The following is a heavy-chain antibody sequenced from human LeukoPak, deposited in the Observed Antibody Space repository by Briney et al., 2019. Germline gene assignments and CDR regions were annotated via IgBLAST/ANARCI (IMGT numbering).Heavy chain of an antibody. CDR2: ISAYNGNT. Sequence: ASVKVSCKASGYTFTSYGISWVRQAPGQGLEWMGWISAYNGNTNYAQKLQDRVTMTTDTSTSTAYMELRSLRSDDTAVYYCARSAHDYGDYVSRGAFDIWGQGTMVTVSS. J-gene: IGHJ3*02. CDR3: ARSAHDYGDYVSRGAFDI. CDR1: GYTFTSYG. D-gene: IGHD4-17*01. V-gene: IGHV1-18*01.